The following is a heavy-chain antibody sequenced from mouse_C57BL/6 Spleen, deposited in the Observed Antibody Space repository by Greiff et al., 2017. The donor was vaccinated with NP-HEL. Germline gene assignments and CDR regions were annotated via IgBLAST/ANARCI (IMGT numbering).Heavy chain of an antibody. CDR3: ARSPLLLRNFDY. J-gene: IGHJ2*01. Sequence: QVQLQQPGAELVRPGTSVTLSCKASGYTFTSYWMHWVKQRPGQGLEWIGVIDPSDSYTNYNQKFKGQATFTVDTSSSTAYMQLSSLTSEDSAVYYCARSPLLLRNFDYGGQGTTLTVSS. CDR1: GYTFTSYW. D-gene: IGHD1-1*01. CDR2: IDPSDSYT. V-gene: IGHV1-59*01.